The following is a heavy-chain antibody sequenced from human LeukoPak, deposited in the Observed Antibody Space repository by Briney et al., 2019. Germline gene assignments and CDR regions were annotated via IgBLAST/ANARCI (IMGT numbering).Heavy chain of an antibody. CDR1: GFTFSSYA. D-gene: IGHD1-14*01. Sequence: GGSLRLSCSASGFTFSSYAMHWVRQAPGKGLEYVSAISSNGGSTYYADSVKGRFTISRDNSKNTLYLQMSSLRAEDTAVYYCARDRTGGRVAFDIWGQGTMVTVSS. CDR2: ISSNGGST. CDR3: ARDRTGGRVAFDI. J-gene: IGHJ3*02. V-gene: IGHV3-64D*09.